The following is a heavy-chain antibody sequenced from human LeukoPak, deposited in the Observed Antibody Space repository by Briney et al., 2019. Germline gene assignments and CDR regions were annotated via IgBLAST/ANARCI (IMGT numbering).Heavy chain of an antibody. D-gene: IGHD3-10*01. Sequence: GGSLRLSCAASGFTVSSNYMSWVRQAPGKGLEWVSVIYSGGSTYYADSVKGRFTISRDNSKNTLYLQMNSLRAEDTAVYYCARDKGGSAGSGSFIYYYYGMDVWGQGTTVTVSS. J-gene: IGHJ6*02. CDR1: GFTVSSNY. CDR2: IYSGGST. CDR3: ARDKGGSAGSGSFIYYYYGMDV. V-gene: IGHV3-53*01.